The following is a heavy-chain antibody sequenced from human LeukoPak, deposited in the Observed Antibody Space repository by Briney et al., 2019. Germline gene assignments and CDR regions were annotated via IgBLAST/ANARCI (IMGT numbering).Heavy chain of an antibody. D-gene: IGHD3-22*01. Sequence: SETLSLTCTVSGGSISSSSYYWGWIRQPPGKGLEWIGSIYYSGSTYYNPSLKSRVTISVDTSKNQFSLKLSSVTAADTAVYYCARGYYYDSSVWFDPWGQGTLVTVSS. V-gene: IGHV4-39*07. CDR3: ARGYYYDSSVWFDP. J-gene: IGHJ5*02. CDR1: GGSISSSSYY. CDR2: IYYSGST.